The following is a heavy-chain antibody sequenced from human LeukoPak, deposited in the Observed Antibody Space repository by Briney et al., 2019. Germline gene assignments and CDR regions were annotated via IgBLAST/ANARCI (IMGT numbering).Heavy chain of an antibody. V-gene: IGHV3-7*04. CDR1: GFALSSYR. CDR3: TRGGGWFPDY. CDR2: IKQDGSKQ. D-gene: IGHD6-19*01. Sequence: PGGCVRLSCVASGFALSSYRMSWVRLAPGKGLEWVANIKQDGSKQYYVDSVKGRFTISRDNAKNSLYLQMNSLRAEDTAVYYCTRGGGWFPDYWGQGTLVTVSS. J-gene: IGHJ4*02.